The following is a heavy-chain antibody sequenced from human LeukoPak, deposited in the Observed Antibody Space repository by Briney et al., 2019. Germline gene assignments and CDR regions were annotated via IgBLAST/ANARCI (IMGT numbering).Heavy chain of an antibody. D-gene: IGHD6-19*01. CDR1: GYTFTSYG. V-gene: IGHV1-18*01. J-gene: IGHJ4*02. CDR2: ISAYNGNT. CDR3: ARQDGSGWYSSDGRADY. Sequence: ASVKVSCKASGYTFTSYGISWVRQAPGQGLEWMGWISAYNGNTNYAQKLQGRVTMTTDTSTSTAYMELRSLRSDDTAVYYCARQDGSGWYSSDGRADYWGQGTLVTVSS.